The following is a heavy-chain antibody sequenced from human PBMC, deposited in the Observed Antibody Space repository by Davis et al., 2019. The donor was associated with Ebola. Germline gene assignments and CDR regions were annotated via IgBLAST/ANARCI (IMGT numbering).Heavy chain of an antibody. CDR1: GGSISSGGYY. D-gene: IGHD5-24*01. Sequence: PSETLSLTCTVSGGSISSGGYYWSWIRQHPGKGLEWIGYIYYSGSTYYNPSLKSRVTISVDTSKNQFSLKLSSVTAADTAVYYCARGGDGYNDPFDYWGQGTLVTVSS. CDR2: IYYSGST. V-gene: IGHV4-31*03. J-gene: IGHJ4*02. CDR3: ARGGDGYNDPFDY.